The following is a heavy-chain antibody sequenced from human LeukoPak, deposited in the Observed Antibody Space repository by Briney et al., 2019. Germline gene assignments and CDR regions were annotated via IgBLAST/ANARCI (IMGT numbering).Heavy chain of an antibody. CDR2: INPNSGGT. CDR3: ARALEGYSYGMLDY. J-gene: IGHJ4*02. D-gene: IGHD5-18*01. CDR1: GYTFTGYY. Sequence: VASVKVSCKASGYTFTGYYMHWVRQAPGQGLEWMGWINPNSGGTNYAQKFQGRVTMTRDTSISTAYMELSRLRSDDTAVYYCARALEGYSYGMLDYWGQGTLVTVSS. V-gene: IGHV1-2*02.